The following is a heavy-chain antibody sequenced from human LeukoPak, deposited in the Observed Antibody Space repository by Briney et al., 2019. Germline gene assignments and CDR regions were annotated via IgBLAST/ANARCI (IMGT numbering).Heavy chain of an antibody. D-gene: IGHD2-21*01. V-gene: IGHV3-7*01. CDR3: ARHGPYCFDF. Sequence: GGSLRLSCTASGFIFNTNWMGWIRPAPGKGLEWVANIKEDGSVNSHVDSVKGRFTVSRDNAKNSLYLQMDSLRAEDTAVYYCARHGPYCFDFWGQGALVTVSS. CDR2: IKEDGSVN. CDR1: GFIFNTNW. J-gene: IGHJ4*02.